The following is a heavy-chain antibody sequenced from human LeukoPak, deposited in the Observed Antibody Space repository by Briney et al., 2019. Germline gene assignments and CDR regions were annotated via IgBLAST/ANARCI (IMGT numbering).Heavy chain of an antibody. D-gene: IGHD6-13*01. CDR1: GYSFTSYW. CDR3: SMGGSSCHNCFDY. V-gene: IGHV5-51*01. J-gene: IGHJ4*02. Sequence: GESLKISCKGSGYSFTSYWIGWVRQMPGKGLEWMGIIYPADSDTRYNPSSQGQVTISADKSISTAYLQWSSLKASDTAMYYCSMGGSSCHNCFDYWGQGALVTVSS. CDR2: IYPADSDT.